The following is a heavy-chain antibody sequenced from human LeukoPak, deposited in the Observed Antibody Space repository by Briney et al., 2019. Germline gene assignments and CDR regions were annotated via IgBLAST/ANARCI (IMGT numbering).Heavy chain of an antibody. CDR2: IFLRIRAP. D-gene: IGHD6-13*01. V-gene: IGHV1-69*06. Sequence: GASVRVSCKSSGGTFSNYGFTWVRQAPGQGLEWMGVIFLRIRAPPYAQKFQGRVTITADKSTSTAYMELSSLRSEDTAVYYCARGGYSSWFYYGMDVWGQGTTVTVSS. CDR3: ARGGYSSWFYYGMDV. CDR1: GGTFSNYG. J-gene: IGHJ6*02.